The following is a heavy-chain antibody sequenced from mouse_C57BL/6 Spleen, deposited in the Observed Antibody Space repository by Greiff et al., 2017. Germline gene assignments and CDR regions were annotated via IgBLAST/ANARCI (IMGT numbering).Heavy chain of an antibody. CDR3: AITTVVAFYYFDY. J-gene: IGHJ2*01. Sequence: QVQLQQSGAELAKPGASVKLSCKASGYTFTSYWMHWVKQRPGQGLEWIGYINPSSGYTKYNQKFKDKATLTADKSSSTAYMQLSSLTYEDSAVYYCAITTVVAFYYFDYWGQGTTLTVSS. CDR1: GYTFTSYW. CDR2: INPSSGYT. V-gene: IGHV1-7*01. D-gene: IGHD1-1*01.